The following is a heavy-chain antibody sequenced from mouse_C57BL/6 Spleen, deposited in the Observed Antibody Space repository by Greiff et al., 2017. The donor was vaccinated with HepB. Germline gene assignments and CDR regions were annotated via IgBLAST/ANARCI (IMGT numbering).Heavy chain of an antibody. D-gene: IGHD1-1*01. J-gene: IGHJ2*01. CDR1: GYTFTSYW. CDR2: IDPSDSYT. CDR3: ARSLYGSSFDY. V-gene: IGHV1-50*01. Sequence: VQLQQSGAELVKPGASVKLSCKASGYTFTSYWMQWVKQRPGQGLEWIGEIDPSDSYTNYNQKFKGKATLTVDTSSSTAYMQLSSLTSEDSAVYYCARSLYGSSFDYWGQGTTLTVSS.